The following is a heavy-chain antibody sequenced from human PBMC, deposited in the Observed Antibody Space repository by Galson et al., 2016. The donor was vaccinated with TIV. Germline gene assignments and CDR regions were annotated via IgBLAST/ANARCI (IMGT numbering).Heavy chain of an antibody. D-gene: IGHD3-16*01. V-gene: IGHV4-30-4*01. J-gene: IGHJ6*02. Sequence: TLSLTCTVSGAPIRDGDSFWSWIRQSPGKGLEWIGYIYYSGRTFYNPSLKSRITISVDTSKNQFSLKLRSVTAADTAVYYCARVGLKYYYGLDVWGQGTTVTVSS. CDR1: GAPIRDGDSF. CDR2: IYYSGRT. CDR3: ARVGLKYYYGLDV.